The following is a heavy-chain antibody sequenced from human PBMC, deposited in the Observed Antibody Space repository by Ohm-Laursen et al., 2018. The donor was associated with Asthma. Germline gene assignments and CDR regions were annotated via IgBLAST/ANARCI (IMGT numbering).Heavy chain of an antibody. V-gene: IGHV3-48*01. D-gene: IGHD2/OR15-2a*01. CDR3: AKDVSQYIPYYFDY. CDR1: GFSFSSYS. J-gene: IGHJ4*02. CDR2: ISSSSSTI. Sequence: SLRLSCSASGFSFSSYSMNWVRQAPGKGLEWVSYISSSSSTIYYADSVKGRFTISRDNAKNSLYLQMNSLRAEDTAVYYCAKDVSQYIPYYFDYWGQGTLVTVSS.